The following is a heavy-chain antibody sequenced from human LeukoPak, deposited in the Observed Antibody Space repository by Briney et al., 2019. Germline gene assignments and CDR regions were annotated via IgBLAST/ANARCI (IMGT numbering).Heavy chain of an antibody. J-gene: IGHJ4*02. D-gene: IGHD2-15*01. Sequence: PSETLSLTCGVSGXSISGTNGWSWVRQPPGQGLEWIGEISLRGLTNYNPSLRSRLTMSLDESKNQVSLNLTSVTAADTAVYYCSREGGPFSPFGFWGQGTLVSVHS. CDR3: SREGGPFSPFGF. V-gene: IGHV4-4*02. CDR1: GXSISGTNG. CDR2: ISLRGLT.